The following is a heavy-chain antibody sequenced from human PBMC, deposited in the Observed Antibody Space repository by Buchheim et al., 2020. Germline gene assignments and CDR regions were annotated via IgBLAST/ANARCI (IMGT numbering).Heavy chain of an antibody. CDR2: VSSSSGTI. CDR3: ARDRITMVRGVISPNWFDP. J-gene: IGHJ5*02. Sequence: VQLVESGGGLVQPGGSLRLSCAASGFTFGSYSMNWVRQAPGKGLEWVSYVSSSSGTIYYADSVKGRFTISRDNAKNSLYLQMNSLRDEDTAVYYCARDRITMVRGVISPNWFDPWGQGTL. D-gene: IGHD3-10*01. V-gene: IGHV3-48*02. CDR1: GFTFGSYS.